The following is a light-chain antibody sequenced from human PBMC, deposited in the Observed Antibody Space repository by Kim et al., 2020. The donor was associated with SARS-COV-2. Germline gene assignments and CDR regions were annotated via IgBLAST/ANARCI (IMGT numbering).Light chain of an antibody. Sequence: DIQMTQSPSSLSASVGDRVTITCRASQGIRSDLGWYQQKPGKAPTRLIYVASSLQSGVPSRFSGSGSGTEFTLTISSLQPEDFATYYCLQHYDYSWTFGQGTKVDIK. CDR1: QGIRSD. J-gene: IGKJ1*01. CDR2: VAS. V-gene: IGKV1-17*01. CDR3: LQHYDYSWT.